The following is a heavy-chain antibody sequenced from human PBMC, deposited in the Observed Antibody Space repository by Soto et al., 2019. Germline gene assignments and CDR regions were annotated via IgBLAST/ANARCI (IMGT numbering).Heavy chain of an antibody. D-gene: IGHD3-3*01. Sequence: EVQLLESGGGLVQPGGSLRLSCAASGFTFSSYAMSWVRQAPGKGLEWVSAISGSGGSTYYADSVKGRFTISRDNSKNTLYQQMNSLRAEDTAVYYCAKYYDFWSGYPDYWGQGTLVTVSS. CDR1: GFTFSSYA. CDR3: AKYYDFWSGYPDY. CDR2: ISGSGGST. J-gene: IGHJ4*02. V-gene: IGHV3-23*01.